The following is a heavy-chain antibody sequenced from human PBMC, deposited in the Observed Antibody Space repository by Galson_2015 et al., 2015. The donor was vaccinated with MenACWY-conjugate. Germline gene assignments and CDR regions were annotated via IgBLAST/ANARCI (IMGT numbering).Heavy chain of an antibody. V-gene: IGHV3-7*01. D-gene: IGHD6-19*01. CDR2: IKHDGSGK. CDR1: GFTFSNSW. CDR3: ARAKEQWLSKTFGV. J-gene: IGHJ3*01. Sequence: SLRLSCATSGFTFSNSWMGWVRQAPGKGLEWVANIKHDGSGKFYVDSVKGRFIISRDNAKNSLYLQMDSLRAEDTAVYFCARAKEQWLSKTFGVSGQATVVTVSS.